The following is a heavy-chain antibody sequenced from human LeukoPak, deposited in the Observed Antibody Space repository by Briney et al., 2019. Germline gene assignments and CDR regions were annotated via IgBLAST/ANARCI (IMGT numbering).Heavy chain of an antibody. D-gene: IGHD3-3*01. CDR1: GFTFSSYA. J-gene: IGHJ2*01. Sequence: GGSLRLSCAASGFTFSSYAMNWVRQAPGKGLEWVSSISGGSDNINYAGSVKGRFTTSRDNSQNTLYLQMNSLRADDTAVYYCAKDQGTAIFGMIIPDWYFDLWGRGTLVTVSS. CDR3: AKDQGTAIFGMIIPDWYFDL. CDR2: ISGGSDNI. V-gene: IGHV3-23*01.